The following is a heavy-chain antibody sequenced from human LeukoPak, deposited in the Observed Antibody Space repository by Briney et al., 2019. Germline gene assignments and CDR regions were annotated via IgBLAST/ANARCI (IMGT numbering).Heavy chain of an antibody. CDR1: GFTFGDYA. Sequence: GGSLRLSCTASGFTFGDYAMSWVRQAPGKGLEWVGFIRSKAYGGTTEYAASVKGRFTISRDDSKSIAYLQMNSPKTEDTAVYYCARDEYNSAYRPFDSWGQRTLVTVSS. D-gene: IGHD1-1*01. CDR3: ARDEYNSAYRPFDS. J-gene: IGHJ4*02. V-gene: IGHV3-49*04. CDR2: IRSKAYGGTT.